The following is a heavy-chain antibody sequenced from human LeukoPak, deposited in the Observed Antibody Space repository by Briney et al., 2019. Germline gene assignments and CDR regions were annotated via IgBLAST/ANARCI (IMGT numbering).Heavy chain of an antibody. CDR3: AKDQSGSGWYKH. CDR1: GFTFSSYA. J-gene: IGHJ1*01. CDR2: ISGSGGST. V-gene: IGHV3-23*01. D-gene: IGHD6-19*01. Sequence: GGSLRLSXAASGFTFSSYAMSWVRQAPGKGLEWVSAISGSGGSTYYADSVKGRFTISRDNSKNTLYLQMNSLRAEDTAVYYCAKDQSGSGWYKHWGQGTLVTVSS.